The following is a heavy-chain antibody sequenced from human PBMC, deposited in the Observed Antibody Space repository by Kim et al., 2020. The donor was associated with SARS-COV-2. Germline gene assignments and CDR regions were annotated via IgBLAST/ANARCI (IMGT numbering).Heavy chain of an antibody. Sequence: GGSLRLSCAXSGFTFSSYAMSWVRQAPGKGLEWVSAISGSGGSTYYADSVKGRFTISRDNSKNTLYLQMNSLRAEDTAVYYCAKGLYYYGSGSSLDYWGQGTLVTVSS. CDR1: GFTFSSYA. CDR3: AKGLYYYGSGSSLDY. J-gene: IGHJ4*02. D-gene: IGHD3-10*01. V-gene: IGHV3-23*01. CDR2: ISGSGGST.